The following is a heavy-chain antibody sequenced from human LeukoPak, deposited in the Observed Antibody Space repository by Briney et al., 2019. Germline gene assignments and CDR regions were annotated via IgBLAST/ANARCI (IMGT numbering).Heavy chain of an antibody. V-gene: IGHV3-74*01. CDR3: ARGRYDILTGTTYYYYGMDV. Sequence: GGSLRLSCAASGFTFSSYWMHWLRQAPGKGLVWVSRINSDGSSTSYADSVKGRFTISRDNAKNTLYLQMNSLRAEDTAVYYCARGRYDILTGTTYYYYGMDVWGKGTTVTVSS. D-gene: IGHD3-9*01. J-gene: IGHJ6*04. CDR2: INSDGSST. CDR1: GFTFSSYW.